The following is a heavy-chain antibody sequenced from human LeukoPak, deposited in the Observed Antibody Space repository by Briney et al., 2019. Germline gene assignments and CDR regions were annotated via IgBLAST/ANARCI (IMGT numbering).Heavy chain of an antibody. Sequence: ASVKVSCKASGYTFTIYGISWVRQAPGQGLEWMGWISTYNGNTDYAQKLQGRVTMTTDTSTSTAYMELRSLRSDDTAVYYCARIKQQLPNWFDPWGQGTLVIVSS. CDR3: ARIKQQLPNWFDP. D-gene: IGHD6-13*01. J-gene: IGHJ5*02. CDR2: ISTYNGNT. V-gene: IGHV1-18*01. CDR1: GYTFTIYG.